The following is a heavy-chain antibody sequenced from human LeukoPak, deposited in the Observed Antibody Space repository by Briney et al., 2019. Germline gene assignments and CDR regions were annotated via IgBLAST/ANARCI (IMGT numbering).Heavy chain of an antibody. J-gene: IGHJ4*02. V-gene: IGHV3-23*01. CDR3: AKEGNYGDYVTDY. CDR1: GFTFSSYW. D-gene: IGHD4-17*01. CDR2: ISGSGGST. Sequence: GGSLRLSCAASGFTFSSYWMSWVRQAPGKGLEWVSAISGSGGSTYYADSVKGRFTISRDNSKNTLCLQMNSLRAEDTAVYYCAKEGNYGDYVTDYWGQGTLVTVSS.